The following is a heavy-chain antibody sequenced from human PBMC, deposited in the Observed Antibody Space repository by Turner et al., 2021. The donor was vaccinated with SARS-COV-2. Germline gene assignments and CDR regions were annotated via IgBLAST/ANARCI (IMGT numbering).Heavy chain of an antibody. V-gene: IGHV3-30*18. D-gene: IGHD3-10*01. J-gene: IGHJ4*02. Sequence: QVQLVESGGGVVQPGRSLRLSCAASGFTFSSYGMHWVRQAPGKGLEWVAVISYDGSNKYYADSVKVRFTIARDNSKNTLYLQMNSLRAEDTAVYYCAKDGAPFLLYFGEQTFYFDYWGQGTLVTVSS. CDR2: ISYDGSNK. CDR1: GFTFSSYG. CDR3: AKDGAPFLLYFGEQTFYFDY.